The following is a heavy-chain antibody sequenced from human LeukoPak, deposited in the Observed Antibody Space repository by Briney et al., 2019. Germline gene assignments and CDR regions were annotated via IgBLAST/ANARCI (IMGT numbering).Heavy chain of an antibody. J-gene: IGHJ4*02. Sequence: SQTLSLTCTVSGGSISSGDYYWSWIRQPPGKGLEWIGYIYYSGSTYYNPSLKSRVIISVDTSKNQFSLKLSSVTAADTAVYYCAREVRTIFGVVQKDDYWGQGTLVTVSS. V-gene: IGHV4-30-4*08. CDR2: IYYSGST. CDR3: AREVRTIFGVVQKDDY. CDR1: GGSISSGDYY. D-gene: IGHD3-3*01.